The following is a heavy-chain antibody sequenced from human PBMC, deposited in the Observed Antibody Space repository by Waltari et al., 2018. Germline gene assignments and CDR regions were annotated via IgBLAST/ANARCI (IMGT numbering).Heavy chain of an antibody. J-gene: IGHJ4*02. CDR1: GFDFNDYG. V-gene: IGHV3-23*01. CDR2: ISLASASK. Sequence: EVQLLASGGGLRQPGGSLRLSCTGSGFDFNDYGMNWVRRIPGEGLQWYLCISLASASKYYADSVKGRFTISRDNSENTLYLEMNNLRVDDSALYYCAKDTRSGQWFLRAFDHWSQGTLVSVSS. D-gene: IGHD3-22*01. CDR3: AKDTRSGQWFLRAFDH.